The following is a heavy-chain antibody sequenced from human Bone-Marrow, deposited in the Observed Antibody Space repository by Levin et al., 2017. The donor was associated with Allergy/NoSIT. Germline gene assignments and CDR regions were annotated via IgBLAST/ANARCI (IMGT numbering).Heavy chain of an antibody. J-gene: IGHJ4*02. CDR2: IYPIDSDT. V-gene: IGHV5-51*01. Sequence: GESLKISCQTSGYPFTNYWISWVRQMPGEGLEWMGLIYPIDSDTRYSPSFEGQVTISADRSTNTAYLQWSSLKASDTAIYFCARSGSGSWIDYWGQGTLVSVSS. D-gene: IGHD3-10*01. CDR3: ARSGSGSWIDY. CDR1: GYPFTNYW.